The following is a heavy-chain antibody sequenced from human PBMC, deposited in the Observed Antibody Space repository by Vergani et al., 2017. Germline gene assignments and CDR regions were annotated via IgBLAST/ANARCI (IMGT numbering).Heavy chain of an antibody. J-gene: IGHJ1*01. Sequence: VQLVESGGGLVQPGGSLRLSCVASGFTFNRYGMHWVRQAPGKGLEWVAVISYDGTQKYYADSVKGRFTISRDNSKSTLYLQMNSLRTEDTAVYYCATKSCGTPGCQIGYFREWGQGTLVTVSS. CDR2: ISYDGTQK. CDR1: GFTFNRYG. D-gene: IGHD1-1*01. CDR3: ATKSCGTPGCQIGYFRE. V-gene: IGHV3-30*03.